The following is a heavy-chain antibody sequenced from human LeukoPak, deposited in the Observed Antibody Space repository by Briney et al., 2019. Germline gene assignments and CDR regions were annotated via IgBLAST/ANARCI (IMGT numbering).Heavy chain of an antibody. J-gene: IGHJ3*02. D-gene: IGHD3-22*01. CDR3: ARPPTIKVVGDAFDI. CDR2: INWNGGST. V-gene: IGHV3-20*04. Sequence: GGSLRLSCAASGFTFDDYGMSWVRQAPGKGLEWVPGINWNGGSTDYADSVKGRFTISRDNAKNSLYLQMNSPRAEDTALYYCARPPTIKVVGDAFDIWGQGTMVTVSS. CDR1: GFTFDDYG.